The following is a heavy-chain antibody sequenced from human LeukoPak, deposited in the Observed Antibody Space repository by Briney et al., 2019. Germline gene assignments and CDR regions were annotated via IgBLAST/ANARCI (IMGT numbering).Heavy chain of an antibody. CDR3: ARQNGGGHFDY. V-gene: IGHV5-51*01. CDR1: EYSSSPYW. J-gene: IGHJ4*02. CDR2: TSAADSDT. Sequence: GESLKISCKGSEYSSSPYWIGWVRQMPGKGLEWMGITSAADSDTRYSPSFQGQVTFSVDKSISTAYLQWSSLKASDTAIYYCARQNGGGHFDYWGQGTLVTVSS. D-gene: IGHD3-16*01.